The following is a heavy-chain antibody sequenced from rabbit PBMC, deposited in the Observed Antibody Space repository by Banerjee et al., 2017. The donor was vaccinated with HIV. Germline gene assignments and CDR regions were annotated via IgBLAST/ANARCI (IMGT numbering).Heavy chain of an antibody. J-gene: IGHJ4*01. CDR1: GFSFSSGYS. Sequence: QSLEESGGDLVKPGASLTLTCTASGFSFSSGYSMCWVRQAPGKGLEWIACIYTGDDSTYYASWAKGRFTSSKTSSTTVTLQMTSLTAADTAIYFCARDNYGYGGYGYGNLWGPGTLVTVS. CDR3: ARDNYGYGGYGYGNL. CDR2: IYTGDDST. V-gene: IGHV1S40*01. D-gene: IGHD6-1*01.